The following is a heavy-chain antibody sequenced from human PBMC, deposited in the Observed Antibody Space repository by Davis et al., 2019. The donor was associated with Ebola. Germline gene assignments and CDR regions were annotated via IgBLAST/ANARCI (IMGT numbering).Heavy chain of an antibody. Sequence: MPSETLSLTCTVSGGSISSSSYYWGWIRQPPGKGLEWIGSIYYSGSTNYNPSLKSRVTISVDTSKNQFSLKLSSVTAADTAVYYCARATYGDCFDYWGQGTLVTVSS. CDR1: GGSISSSSYY. J-gene: IGHJ4*02. D-gene: IGHD4-17*01. V-gene: IGHV4-39*07. CDR3: ARATYGDCFDY. CDR2: IYYSGST.